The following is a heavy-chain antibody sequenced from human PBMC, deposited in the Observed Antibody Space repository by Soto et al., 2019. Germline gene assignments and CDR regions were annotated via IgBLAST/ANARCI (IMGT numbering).Heavy chain of an antibody. CDR3: ASSYSNYALIDYYYYGMDV. D-gene: IGHD4-4*01. Sequence: ASVKVSCKASGYTFTSYAMHWVRQAPGQRLEWMGWIKAGNGNTKYSQKFQGRDTITRDTSASTAYMELSSLRYEDTAVYYCASSYSNYALIDYYYYGMDVWGQGTTVTVSS. CDR1: GYTFTSYA. V-gene: IGHV1-3*01. J-gene: IGHJ6*02. CDR2: IKAGNGNT.